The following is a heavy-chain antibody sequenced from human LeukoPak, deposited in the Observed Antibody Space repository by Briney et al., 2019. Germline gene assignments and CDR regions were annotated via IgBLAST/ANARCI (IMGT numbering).Heavy chain of an antibody. CDR3: ARQTENYGDYPWYFDY. Sequence: SETLSLTCTVSGGSISSGGYYWSWIRQHPGKGLEWIGYIYYSGSTYYNPSLKSRVTISVDTSKNQFSLKLSSVTAADTAVYYGARQTENYGDYPWYFDYWGQGTLVTVSS. D-gene: IGHD4-17*01. CDR1: GGSISSGGYY. V-gene: IGHV4-31*03. J-gene: IGHJ4*02. CDR2: IYYSGST.